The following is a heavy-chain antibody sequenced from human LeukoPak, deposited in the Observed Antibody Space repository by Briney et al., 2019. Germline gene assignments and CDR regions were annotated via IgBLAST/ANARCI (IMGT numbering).Heavy chain of an antibody. J-gene: IGHJ4*02. CDR3: ARLGIITAAGSNDY. V-gene: IGHV3-11*01. CDR1: EFTFSDYY. Sequence: PGGSLRLSCAASEFTFSDYYMSWIRQAPGKGLEWVSYISYSGDTIYYADSVKGRFTVSRDNDKNSLYLQMNSLRAEDTAVYYCARLGIITAAGSNDYWGQGTLVTVSS. D-gene: IGHD6-13*01. CDR2: ISYSGDTI.